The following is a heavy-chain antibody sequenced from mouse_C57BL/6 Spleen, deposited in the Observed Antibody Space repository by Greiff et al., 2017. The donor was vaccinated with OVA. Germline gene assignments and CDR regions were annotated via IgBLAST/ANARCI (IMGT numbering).Heavy chain of an antibody. V-gene: IGHV1-69*01. CDR3: ARGGLYSNYAMDY. D-gene: IGHD2-5*01. J-gene: IGHJ4*01. CDR2: IAPSDSFT. CDR1: GYTFTSYW. Sequence: QVQLQQPGAELVMPGASVKLSCKASGYTFTSYWMHWVKQRPGQGLEWIGEIAPSDSFTNYNQQFKGKSTLTVDKSSSTAYMQLSSLTSEDSAVYYCARGGLYSNYAMDYWGQGTSVTVSS.